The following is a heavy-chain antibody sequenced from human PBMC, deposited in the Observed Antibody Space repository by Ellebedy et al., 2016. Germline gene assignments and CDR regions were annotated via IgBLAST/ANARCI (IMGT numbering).Heavy chain of an antibody. Sequence: GESLKISCAASGFTFSSYAMHWVRQAPGKGLEWVAVISYDGSNKYYADSVKGRFTISRDNSKNTLYLQMNSLRAEDTAVYYCARDRDSSSWLAGGEYWFDPWGQGTLVTVSS. CDR2: ISYDGSNK. CDR3: ARDRDSSSWLAGGEYWFDP. CDR1: GFTFSSYA. D-gene: IGHD6-13*01. V-gene: IGHV3-30-3*01. J-gene: IGHJ5*02.